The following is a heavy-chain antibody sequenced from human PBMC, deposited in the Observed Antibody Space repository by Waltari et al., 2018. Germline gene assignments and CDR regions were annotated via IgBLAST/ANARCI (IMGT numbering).Heavy chain of an antibody. J-gene: IGHJ6*03. CDR2: INHSGST. D-gene: IGHD4-4*01. V-gene: IGHV4-34*01. Sequence: QVQLQQWGAGLLKPSETLSLTCAVYGGSFSGYYWSWIRQHPGKGLEWIGEINHSGSTNYNPSLKSRVTISVDTSKNQFSLKLSSVTAADTAVYYCARWRYSNPYYYYYMDVWGKGTTVTISS. CDR3: ARWRYSNPYYYYYMDV. CDR1: GGSFSGYY.